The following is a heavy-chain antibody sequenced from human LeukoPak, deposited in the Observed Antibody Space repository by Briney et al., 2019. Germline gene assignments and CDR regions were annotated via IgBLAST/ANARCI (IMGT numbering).Heavy chain of an antibody. Sequence: GGSLRLSCAASGFSFAYYAMHWVLQAPGKGLEWFSLITANGDSTYYADSVKGRFTISRDNSKNSLSLQMNSLRTEDTALYYCAKDIEAGTAGFSFDYWGQGTLVAVSS. CDR3: AKDIEAGTAGFSFDY. CDR2: ITANGDST. CDR1: GFSFAYYA. J-gene: IGHJ4*02. V-gene: IGHV3-43*02. D-gene: IGHD2-21*02.